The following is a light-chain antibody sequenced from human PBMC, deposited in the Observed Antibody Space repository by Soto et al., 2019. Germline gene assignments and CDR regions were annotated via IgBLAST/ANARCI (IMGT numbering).Light chain of an antibody. CDR2: RAS. V-gene: IGKV3-11*01. CDR3: QQRSNWPPLT. Sequence: EIVLTQSPGTLSLSPGDIATLAFRGSQSVSNNYVAWYQQKPGQAPRLLIVRASNKATGVPDRFSGSGSGTEFILTISGLEPEDFAVYYCQQRSNWPPLTFGGGTKVDIK. CDR1: QSVSNNY. J-gene: IGKJ4*01.